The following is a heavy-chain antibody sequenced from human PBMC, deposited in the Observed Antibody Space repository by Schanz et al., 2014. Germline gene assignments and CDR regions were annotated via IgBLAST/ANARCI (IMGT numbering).Heavy chain of an antibody. V-gene: IGHV1-2*06. CDR3: ARGLVRYFAY. D-gene: IGHD2-8*02. J-gene: IGHJ4*02. CDR1: GYTFTSYG. Sequence: QVQLVQSGAEVKKPGASVKVSCKASGYTFTSYGINWVRQAPGQGLEWMGQINPNSGATIYAQNFQGRVTMTRDTSISTAYMELSRLRSDDTAVYYCARGLVRYFAYWGQGTLVTVSS. CDR2: INPNSGAT.